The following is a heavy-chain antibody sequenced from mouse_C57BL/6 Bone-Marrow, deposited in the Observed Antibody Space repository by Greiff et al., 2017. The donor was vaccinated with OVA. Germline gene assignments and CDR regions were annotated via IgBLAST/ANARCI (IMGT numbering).Heavy chain of an antibody. D-gene: IGHD1-1*01. J-gene: IGHJ2*01. CDR1: GFTFSDYG. V-gene: IGHV5-17*01. Sequence: DVHLVESGGGLVKPGGSLKLSCAASGFTFSDYGMHWVRQAPEKGLEWVAYISSGSSTIYYADTVKGRFTISRDNAKNTLFLQMTSLRSEDTAMYYCARWYYGSSSFDYWGQGTTLTVSS. CDR2: ISSGSSTI. CDR3: ARWYYGSSSFDY.